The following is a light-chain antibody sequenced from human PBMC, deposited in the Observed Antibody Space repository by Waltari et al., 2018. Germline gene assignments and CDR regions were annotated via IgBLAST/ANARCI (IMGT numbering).Light chain of an antibody. Sequence: QSVLTQPPSASGTPGQRVTISCSGSSSNIGSNPVYWYQQLPGMAPTILIYRNNQRPSGVPDRFSGSKSGTSASLAISGLRSEDEAHYYCAAWDDSLEEVFGGGTKLTVL. CDR3: AAWDDSLEEV. CDR1: SSNIGSNP. J-gene: IGLJ2*01. CDR2: RNN. V-gene: IGLV1-47*01.